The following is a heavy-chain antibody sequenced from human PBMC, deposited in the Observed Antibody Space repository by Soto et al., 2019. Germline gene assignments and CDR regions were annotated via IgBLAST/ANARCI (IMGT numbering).Heavy chain of an antibody. D-gene: IGHD2-2*01. CDR3: ARATGAGDIVVVPAAIGLHAFDI. CDR2: IYWDDDK. Sequence: QITLKESGPTLVKPTQTLTLTCTFSGFSLSTSGVGVGWIRQPPGKALEWLALIYWDDDKRYSPSLKSRLTITKDTSKNQVVLTMTNMDPVDTATYYCARATGAGDIVVVPAAIGLHAFDIWGQGTMVTVSS. CDR1: GFSLSTSGVG. J-gene: IGHJ3*02. V-gene: IGHV2-5*02.